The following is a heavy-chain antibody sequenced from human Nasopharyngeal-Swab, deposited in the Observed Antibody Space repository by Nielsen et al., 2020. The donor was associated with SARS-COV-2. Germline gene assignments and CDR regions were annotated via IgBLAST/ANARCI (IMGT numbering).Heavy chain of an antibody. V-gene: IGHV3-74*01. CDR2: ITSDGSGS. J-gene: IGHJ6*02. Sequence: ETLSLTCTVSGGSISSSSYYWGWIRQPPGKGLEWVSRITSDGSGSTYADSVKGRFTISRDNGKNTLYLQMNSLRAEDTAVYYCARMYGMDGWGQGTTVTVSS. CDR3: ARMYGMDG. CDR1: GGSISSSSYY.